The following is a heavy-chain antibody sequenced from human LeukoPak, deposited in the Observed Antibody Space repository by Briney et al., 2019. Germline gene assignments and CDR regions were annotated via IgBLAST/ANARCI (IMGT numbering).Heavy chain of an antibody. Sequence: GASVKVSCKASGHTFTSYGISWVRQAPGQGLEWMGWISANNGNTNYPQKLQGRVTMTTDTSTSTAYMELRSLRSDDTAVYYCARDTVTTSEYYYHGMDVWGQGTTVTVSS. D-gene: IGHD4-17*01. CDR2: ISANNGNT. CDR3: ARDTVTTSEYYYHGMDV. CDR1: GHTFTSYG. V-gene: IGHV1-18*01. J-gene: IGHJ6*02.